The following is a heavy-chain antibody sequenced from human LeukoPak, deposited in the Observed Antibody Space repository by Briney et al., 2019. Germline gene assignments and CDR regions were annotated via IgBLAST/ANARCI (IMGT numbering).Heavy chain of an antibody. J-gene: IGHJ4*02. CDR1: GGSFSGYY. D-gene: IGHD3-10*01. CDR3: AREMVRPGGAKDDY. CDR2: INHSGST. Sequence: PSETLSLTCAVYGGSFSGYYWSWIRQPPGKGLEWIGEINHSGSTNYNPSLKSRVTISVDTSKNQFFLKLSSVTAADTAVYYCAREMVRPGGAKDDYWGQGTLVTVSS. V-gene: IGHV4-34*01.